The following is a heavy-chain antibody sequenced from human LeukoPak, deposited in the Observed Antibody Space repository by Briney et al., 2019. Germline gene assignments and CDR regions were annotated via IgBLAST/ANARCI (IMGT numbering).Heavy chain of an antibody. CDR3: ARVNGWYWFDS. CDR2: ISSNGRTT. V-gene: IGHV3-64*01. Sequence: PGGSLRLSCAASGFTFSSYAMHWVRQAPGKGLEYVSAISSNGRTTFYANSVKGRFTISRDNSKNTLYLQMSSLRIEDMAVYFCARVNGWYWFDSWGQGTLVTVSS. D-gene: IGHD6-19*01. CDR1: GFTFSSYA. J-gene: IGHJ5*01.